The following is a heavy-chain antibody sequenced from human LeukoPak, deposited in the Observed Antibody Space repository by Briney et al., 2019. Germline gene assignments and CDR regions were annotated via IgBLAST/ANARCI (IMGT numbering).Heavy chain of an antibody. CDR2: IYHSGST. CDR1: GGSISSSNW. CDR3: ARVACSSTSCRPWPWFDP. D-gene: IGHD2-2*01. J-gene: IGHJ5*02. V-gene: IGHV4-4*02. Sequence: PSETLSLTCAVSGGSISSSNWWSWVRQPPGKGLEWIGEIYHSGSTNYNPSLKSRVTISVDKSKNQFSLKLSSVTAADTAVYYCARVACSSTSCRPWPWFDPWGQGTLVTVSS.